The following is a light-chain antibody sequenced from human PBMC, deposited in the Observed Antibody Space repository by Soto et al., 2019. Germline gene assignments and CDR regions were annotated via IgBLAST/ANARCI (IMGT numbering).Light chain of an antibody. V-gene: IGKV1-5*01. Sequence: RATLYLIAGDRVTXTCRASQSISSWLAWYQQKPGRAPKLLINDASSLQSGVPSGFGSSRSGTEFTLTISSLQAHDFATYDCQHRSGCSGAFGQG. J-gene: IGKJ5*01. CDR3: QHRSGCSGA. CDR2: DAS. CDR1: QSISSW.